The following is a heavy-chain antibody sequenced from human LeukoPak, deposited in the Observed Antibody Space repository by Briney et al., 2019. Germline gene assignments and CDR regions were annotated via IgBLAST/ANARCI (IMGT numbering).Heavy chain of an antibody. J-gene: IGHJ5*02. Sequence: PSETLSLTCAVYGGSFSGNYWSWIRQPPGKGLEWIGEINHSGSTNYNPSLKSRVTISVDTSKNQFSLKLSSVTAADTAVYYCARAGVVLVRGVIGGNWFDPWGQGTLVTVSS. CDR2: INHSGST. CDR3: ARAGVVLVRGVIGGNWFDP. D-gene: IGHD3-10*01. CDR1: GGSFSGNY. V-gene: IGHV4-34*01.